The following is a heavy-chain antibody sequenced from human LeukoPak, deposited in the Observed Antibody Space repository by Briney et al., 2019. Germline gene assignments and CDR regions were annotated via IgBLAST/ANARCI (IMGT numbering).Heavy chain of an antibody. CDR3: ACSFSMVRVVTDFDH. Sequence: GESLKISCQASGYSSTNYWIGWGRQMPGKGLEWLGIICHGDSTTIYSPSFEGQVTMSAAKSINTAYLQWSSLKASDTAKYYCACSFSMVRVVTDFDHWGQGTLVTVSS. CDR1: GYSSTNYW. D-gene: IGHD3-10*01. V-gene: IGHV5-51*01. CDR2: ICHGDSTT. J-gene: IGHJ4*02.